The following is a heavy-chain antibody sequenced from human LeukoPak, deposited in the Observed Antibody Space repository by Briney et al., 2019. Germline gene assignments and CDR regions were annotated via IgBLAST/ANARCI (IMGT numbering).Heavy chain of an antibody. V-gene: IGHV4-38-2*02. CDR1: GYSISTGYY. J-gene: IGHJ4*02. D-gene: IGHD5-18*01. CDR3: ARQDYSYGYPIDY. CDR2: IYHNGST. Sequence: PSETLSLTCTVSGYSISTGYYWGWIRQPPGKGLEWIGSIYHNGSTSYNPSLKSRVTISVDTSKNQFSLKLSSVTAADTAVYYCARQDYSYGYPIDYWGQGTLVTVSS.